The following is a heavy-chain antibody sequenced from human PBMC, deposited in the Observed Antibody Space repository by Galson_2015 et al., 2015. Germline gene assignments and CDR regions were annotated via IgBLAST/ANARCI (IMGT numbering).Heavy chain of an antibody. D-gene: IGHD3-10*01. CDR2: ISPYNGNT. CDR1: GYTFRDYG. J-gene: IGHJ3*02. V-gene: IGHV1-18*01. CDR3: ARSVSMIRGINDAFDI. Sequence: SVKVSCKAPGYTFRDYGVTWVRQAPGQGLEWMGWISPYNGNTNSAQKLQDKITMTTDTSTSTAYMELRSLRSDDTAVYYCARSVSMIRGINDAFDIWGQGTMVTVSS.